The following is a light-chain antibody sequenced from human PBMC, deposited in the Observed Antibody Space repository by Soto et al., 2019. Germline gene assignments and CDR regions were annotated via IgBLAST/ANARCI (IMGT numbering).Light chain of an antibody. CDR1: QRVSSTS. CDR3: QQYGKT. Sequence: VLTKPPATLSLSPGERATLSSRASQRVSSTSLAWDQQNPGQPPSLLIHGTSSRAPGIPDRFSGSGSGTDFTLTISRLEPEDFAVYYCQQYGKTFGQGTKVAVK. V-gene: IGKV3-20*01. J-gene: IGKJ1*01. CDR2: GTS.